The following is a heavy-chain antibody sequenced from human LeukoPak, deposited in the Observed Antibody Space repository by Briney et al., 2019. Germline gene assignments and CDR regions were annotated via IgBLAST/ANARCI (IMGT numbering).Heavy chain of an antibody. Sequence: PGRSLRLSCAASGFTFSSYAMHWVRQAPGKGLEWVAVISYDGSNKYYTDSVKGRFTISRDNSKNTLYLQMNSLRAEDTAVYYCANMVTAMGSMDYWGQGTLVTVSS. CDR2: ISYDGSNK. CDR1: GFTFSSYA. V-gene: IGHV3-30*04. J-gene: IGHJ4*02. D-gene: IGHD2-21*02. CDR3: ANMVTAMGSMDY.